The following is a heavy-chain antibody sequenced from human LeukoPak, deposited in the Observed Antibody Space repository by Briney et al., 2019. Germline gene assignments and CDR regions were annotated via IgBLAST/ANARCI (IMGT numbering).Heavy chain of an antibody. D-gene: IGHD6-19*01. Sequence: SETVSLTCTVSGGSISSYYWSWIRQPPGKGLEWIGYIYYSGSTNYNPSLKSRVTISVDTSKNQFSLKLSSVTAADTAVYYCARFPYSSGADYWGQGTLVTVSS. CDR2: IYYSGST. CDR3: ARFPYSSGADY. V-gene: IGHV4-59*01. CDR1: GGSISSYY. J-gene: IGHJ4*02.